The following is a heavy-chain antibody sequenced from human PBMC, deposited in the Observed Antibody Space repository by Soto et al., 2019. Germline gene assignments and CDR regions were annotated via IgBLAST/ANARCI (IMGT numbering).Heavy chain of an antibody. CDR1: GYTLTELS. D-gene: IGHD4-17*01. Sequence: ASVKVSCKVSGYTLTELSMHWVRQAPGKGLEWMGGFDPEDGETIYAQKFQGRVTMTEDTSTDTAYMELSSLRSEDTAVYYCATAPSLPSTTVTYYFDYWGQGTLVTVSS. J-gene: IGHJ4*02. CDR2: FDPEDGET. V-gene: IGHV1-24*01. CDR3: ATAPSLPSTTVTYYFDY.